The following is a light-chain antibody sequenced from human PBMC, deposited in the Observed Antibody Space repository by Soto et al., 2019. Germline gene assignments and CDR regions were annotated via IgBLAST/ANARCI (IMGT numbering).Light chain of an antibody. CDR1: SSDVGGYNY. J-gene: IGLJ1*01. CDR3: SSYTTLHTRQIL. CDR2: DVS. V-gene: IGLV2-14*03. Sequence: QSVLTQPASVSGSPGQSITISCTGTSSDVGGYNYVSWYQHHPGKAPKLMIYDVSNRPSGVSNRFSGSKSGNTASLTISGLQPEDEADYYCSSYTTLHTRQILFGSGPRFTVL.